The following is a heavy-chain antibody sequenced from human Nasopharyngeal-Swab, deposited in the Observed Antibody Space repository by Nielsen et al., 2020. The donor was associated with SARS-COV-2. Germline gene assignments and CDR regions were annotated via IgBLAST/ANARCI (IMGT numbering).Heavy chain of an antibody. CDR3: AKDRYCSGGACYFNGFDS. J-gene: IGHJ4*02. CDR1: GFTFTSSA. CDR2: IVVGSGNT. Sequence: SVKVSCKASGFTFTSSAVQWVRQARGQRLEWIGWIVVGSGNTNYAQKFQERVTITRDMSTSTAYMELSSLRSEDTAVYYCAKDRYCSGGACYFNGFDSWGQGTLVTVSS. V-gene: IGHV1-58*01. D-gene: IGHD2-15*01.